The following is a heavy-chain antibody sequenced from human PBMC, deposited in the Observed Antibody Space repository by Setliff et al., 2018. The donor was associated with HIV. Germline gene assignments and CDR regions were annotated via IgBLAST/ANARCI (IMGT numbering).Heavy chain of an antibody. Sequence: SLTCTVSGASISSGGYYWNWIRQLPGKGLEWIGYILDSGSTYYNPSLRGRLSMSIDTSANQFSVELTSVTAADTALYFCARVPNWGSAPFAYDVWGLGTMVTVSS. V-gene: IGHV4-31*03. CDR3: ARVPNWGSAPFAYDV. CDR1: GASISSGGYY. D-gene: IGHD7-27*01. J-gene: IGHJ3*01. CDR2: ILDSGST.